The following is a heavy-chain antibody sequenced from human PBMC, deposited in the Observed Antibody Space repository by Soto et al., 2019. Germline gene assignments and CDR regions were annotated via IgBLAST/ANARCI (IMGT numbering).Heavy chain of an antibody. CDR3: ARRYSSAFDI. J-gene: IGHJ3*02. CDR1: GGSISSYC. D-gene: IGHD6-13*01. V-gene: IGHV4-59*08. Sequence: SETLSLTCTVSGGSISSYCWSWIRQPPGKGLEWIGYIYCSGSTNYNPSLKSRVTISVDTSKNQFSLKLSSVTAADTAVYYCARRYSSAFDIWGQGTMVTVSS. CDR2: IYCSGST.